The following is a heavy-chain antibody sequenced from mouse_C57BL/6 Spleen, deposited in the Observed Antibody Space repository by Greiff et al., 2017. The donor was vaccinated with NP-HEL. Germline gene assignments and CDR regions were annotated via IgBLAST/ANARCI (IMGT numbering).Heavy chain of an antibody. CDR3: AITTVPYYYAMDY. Sequence: VQLQQSGAELVKPGASVKLSCKASGYTFTSYWMHWVKQRPGRGLEWIGRIDPNSGGTKYNEKFKSKATLTVDKPSSTAYMQLCSLTSEDSAVYYCAITTVPYYYAMDYWGQGTSVTVSS. CDR2: IDPNSGGT. J-gene: IGHJ4*01. V-gene: IGHV1-72*01. CDR1: GYTFTSYW. D-gene: IGHD1-1*01.